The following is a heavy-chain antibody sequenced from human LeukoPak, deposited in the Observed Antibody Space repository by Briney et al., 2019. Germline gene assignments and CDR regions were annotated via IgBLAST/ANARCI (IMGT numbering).Heavy chain of an antibody. J-gene: IGHJ4*02. V-gene: IGHV4-39*07. CDR2: IYYSGST. Sequence: PSETLSLTCTVSGGSISSSSYYWGWIRQPPGKGLEWIGSIYYSGSTYYNPSLKSRVTMSVDTSKNQFSLKLSSVTAADTAVYYCAREPRLVQPPSYYFDCWGQGTLVTVSS. D-gene: IGHD3-9*01. CDR1: GGSISSSSYY. CDR3: AREPRLVQPPSYYFDC.